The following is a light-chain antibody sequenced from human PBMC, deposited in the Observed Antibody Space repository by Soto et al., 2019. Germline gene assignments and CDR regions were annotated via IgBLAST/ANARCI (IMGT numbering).Light chain of an antibody. CDR3: CSYAGSSYV. Sequence: SALTQPASVSGSPGQSITISCTGTSSDVGSYNLVSWYQQHPGKAPKLMIYEVSKRPSGVSNRFSGSKSGNTASLTISGLQAVDEADYYCCSYAGSSYVFGTGTKLTVL. CDR2: EVS. CDR1: SSDVGSYNL. J-gene: IGLJ1*01. V-gene: IGLV2-23*02.